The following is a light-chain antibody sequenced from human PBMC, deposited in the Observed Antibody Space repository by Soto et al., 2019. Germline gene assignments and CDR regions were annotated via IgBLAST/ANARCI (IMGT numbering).Light chain of an antibody. J-gene: IGLJ1*01. V-gene: IGLV2-8*01. CDR3: SSTYEGSSNV. Sequence: QSALTQPPSASGSLGQSVTISCTGTRSDVGGYNYVSWYQQHPGKAPKLLLYEVTKRPSGVPDRFSGSKSGNTASLTVSNLQAEDEAEYHCSSTYEGSSNVFGNGTKVTV. CDR1: RSDVGGYNY. CDR2: EVT.